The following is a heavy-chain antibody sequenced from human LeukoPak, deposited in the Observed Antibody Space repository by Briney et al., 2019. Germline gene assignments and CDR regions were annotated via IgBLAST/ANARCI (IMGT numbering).Heavy chain of an antibody. D-gene: IGHD5-12*01. CDR3: ARQGGYASPFDY. J-gene: IGHJ4*02. Sequence: SETLSLTCTVSGGSISSYYWSWIRQPPGKGLEWIGDIYNSGSTNYNPSLKSRVTISVDSSKKQFSLKLISVTAADTAVYYCARQGGYASPFDYWGQGTLVTVSS. V-gene: IGHV4-59*08. CDR2: IYNSGST. CDR1: GGSISSYY.